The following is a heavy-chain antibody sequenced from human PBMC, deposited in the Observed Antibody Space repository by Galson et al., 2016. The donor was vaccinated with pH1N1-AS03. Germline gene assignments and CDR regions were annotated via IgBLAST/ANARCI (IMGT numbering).Heavy chain of an antibody. V-gene: IGHV1-69*13. CDR3: ARQISQAAPDWYFDL. CDR1: GGTFNSYA. J-gene: IGHJ2*01. CDR2: IIPIFGTV. Sequence: SVKVSCKASGGTFNSYAISWVRQAPGQGLEWMGGIIPIFGTVNFAQRFQGRLTITADESTSTAYMDLSSLRSDDTAVYYCARQISQAAPDWYFDLWGRGTLVTVSS. D-gene: IGHD6-25*01.